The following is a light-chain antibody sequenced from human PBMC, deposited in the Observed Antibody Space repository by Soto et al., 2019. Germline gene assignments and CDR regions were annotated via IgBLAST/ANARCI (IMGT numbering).Light chain of an antibody. V-gene: IGKV1-39*01. Sequence: DIQMTQSPSSLSASVGDRVTITCRASQSISSYLNWYQQKPGKAPKLLIYAASRLQSGVPSRFSGSGSGTDFTLTISSLQPEDFATYYCQQSYSTPTFVGGTKVEIK. J-gene: IGKJ4*01. CDR2: AAS. CDR3: QQSYSTPT. CDR1: QSISSY.